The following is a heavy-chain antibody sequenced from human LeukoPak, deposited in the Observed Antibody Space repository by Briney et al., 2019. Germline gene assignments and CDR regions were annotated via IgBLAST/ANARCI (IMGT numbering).Heavy chain of an antibody. CDR2: ISGSGDIT. V-gene: IGHV3-23*01. CDR1: GFPFSSYA. CDR3: AKDNGVIVSCYFDL. J-gene: IGHJ4*02. Sequence: PGGSLRLSCAASGFPFSSYAMSWVRQAPGKGLEWVSAISGSGDITYYADSVKGRFTISRDNSKNTLYLQMDSLRAEDAAVYYCAKDNGVIVSCYFDLWGQGTLLTVFS. D-gene: IGHD2-8*01.